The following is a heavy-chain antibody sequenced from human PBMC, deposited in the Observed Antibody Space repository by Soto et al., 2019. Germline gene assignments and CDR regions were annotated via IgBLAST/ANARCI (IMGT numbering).Heavy chain of an antibody. J-gene: IGHJ4*02. CDR3: ARDGVANCSVSSCYSEFGY. CDR2: MNPNSGNT. D-gene: IGHD2-15*01. CDR1: GYTFTSYD. V-gene: IGHV1-8*01. Sequence: ASVKVSCKASGYTFTSYDINWVRQATGQGLEWMGWMNPNSGNTGYAQKFQGRVTMTRNTSISTAYMELSSLRSEDTAVYYCARDGVANCSVSSCYSEFGYWGQGILVTVSS.